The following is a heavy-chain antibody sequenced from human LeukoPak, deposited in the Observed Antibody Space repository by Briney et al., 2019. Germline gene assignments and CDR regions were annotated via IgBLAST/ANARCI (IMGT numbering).Heavy chain of an antibody. D-gene: IGHD3-3*01. Sequence: ASVKVSCKASGYTFTSYGINWVRQATGQGLEWMGWMNPNSGNTGYAQTFQGRVTMTRNTSISTAYMELSSLRSEDTAVYYCARGLVKVRFGHYYYYVMDVWGQGTTVTVSS. CDR3: ARGLVKVRFGHYYYYVMDV. CDR2: MNPNSGNT. J-gene: IGHJ6*02. CDR1: GYTFTSYG. V-gene: IGHV1-8*01.